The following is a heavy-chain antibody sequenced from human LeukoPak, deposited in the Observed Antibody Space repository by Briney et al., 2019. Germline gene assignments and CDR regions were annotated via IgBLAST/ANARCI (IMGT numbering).Heavy chain of an antibody. D-gene: IGHD3-10*01. CDR3: AAERDLITMVRGSFDY. J-gene: IGHJ4*02. CDR1: GFTFTSSA. Sequence: SVKVSCKASGFTFTSSAVQWVRQARGQRLEWIGWIVVGSGNTNYAQKFQERVTITRDMSTSTAYMELSSLRSEDTAVYYCAAERDLITMVRGSFDYWGQGTLVTVSS. V-gene: IGHV1-58*01. CDR2: IVVGSGNT.